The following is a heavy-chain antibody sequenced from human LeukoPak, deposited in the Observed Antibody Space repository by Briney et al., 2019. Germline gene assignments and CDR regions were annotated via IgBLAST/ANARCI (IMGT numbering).Heavy chain of an antibody. CDR2: VSHDGGTV. CDR3: ARDGDLDTAMVSGYYFDY. CDR1: GFTLTSYG. D-gene: IGHD5-18*01. Sequence: GGSLRLSCAVSGFTLTSYGIHWVRQAPGKGLEWVAVVSHDGGTVHYADSVKGRFTISRDTSKNTLYLKMNNMGPEDTAVYYCARDGDLDTAMVSGYYFDYWGQGTMVTVSS. V-gene: IGHV3-30*04. J-gene: IGHJ4*02.